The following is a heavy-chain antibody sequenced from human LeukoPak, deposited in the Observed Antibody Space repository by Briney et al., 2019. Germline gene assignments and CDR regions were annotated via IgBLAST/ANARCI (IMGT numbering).Heavy chain of an antibody. D-gene: IGHD6-19*01. CDR3: ARDSARIPVAGVVWYFDL. Sequence: GSSVKVSCKASGYTFTGYYMHWARQAPVQGLEWMGRINPNSGGTNYAQKFQGRVTMTRDTSISTAYMELSRLRSDDTAVYYCARDSARIPVAGVVWYFDLWGRGTLVTVSS. CDR2: INPNSGGT. V-gene: IGHV1-2*06. CDR1: GYTFTGYY. J-gene: IGHJ2*01.